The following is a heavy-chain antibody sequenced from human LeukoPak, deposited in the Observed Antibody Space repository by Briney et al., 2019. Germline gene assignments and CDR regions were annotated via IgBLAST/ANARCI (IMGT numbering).Heavy chain of an antibody. CDR1: GGSISSYY. CDR3: ARRAIGYDSSGYYPNWYFDL. J-gene: IGHJ2*01. Sequence: SETLSLTCTVSGGSISSYYWGWIRQPPGKGLGWIGSIYYSGSTYYNPSLKSRVTISVDTSKNQFSLKLSSVTAADTAVYYCARRAIGYDSSGYYPNWYFDLWGRGTLVTVSS. CDR2: IYYSGST. D-gene: IGHD3-22*01. V-gene: IGHV4-39*01.